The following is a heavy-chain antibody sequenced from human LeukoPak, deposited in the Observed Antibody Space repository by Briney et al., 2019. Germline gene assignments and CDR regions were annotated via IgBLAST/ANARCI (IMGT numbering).Heavy chain of an antibody. Sequence: ASVKVSCKASGYTFTSYYMHWVRQAPGQGLEWMGIINPSGGSTNYAQTFQGRVTMTRDTSISTAYMELSGLRSDDTAMYYCARDSGAEYFQHWGQGTLVTVSS. CDR1: GYTFTSYY. CDR3: ARDSGAEYFQH. CDR2: INPSGGST. V-gene: IGHV1-2*02. J-gene: IGHJ1*01. D-gene: IGHD6-19*01.